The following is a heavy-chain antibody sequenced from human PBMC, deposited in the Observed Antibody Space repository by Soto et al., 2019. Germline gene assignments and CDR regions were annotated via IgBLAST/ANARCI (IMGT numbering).Heavy chain of an antibody. V-gene: IGHV4-38-2*02. CDR3: ARVSSGYSAGYYPPHFDY. CDR1: GYSISSGYF. Sequence: WETLSLTCTVSGYSISSGYFWGWIRQPPGKGLEWIGSIYHSGSTYYNPSLRSRVTISVDTSKNQFSLKLSSVTAADTAVYYCARVSSGYSAGYYPPHFDYWGQGTLVTVSS. D-gene: IGHD6-25*01. CDR2: IYHSGST. J-gene: IGHJ4*02.